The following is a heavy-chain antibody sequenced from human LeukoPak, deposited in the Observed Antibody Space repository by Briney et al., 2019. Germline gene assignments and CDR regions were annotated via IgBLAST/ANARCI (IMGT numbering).Heavy chain of an antibody. V-gene: IGHV4-61*02. Sequence: SETLSLTCTVSGGSISSGSYYWSWIRQPAGKGLEWIGRIYTSGSTNYNPSLKSRFTISVDTSKTQFSLKMSSVTAADTAVYYCARDRISGYYDSSGYYRWGQGTLVTVSS. CDR1: GGSISSGSYY. CDR2: IYTSGST. J-gene: IGHJ4*02. CDR3: ARDRISGYYDSSGYYR. D-gene: IGHD3-22*01.